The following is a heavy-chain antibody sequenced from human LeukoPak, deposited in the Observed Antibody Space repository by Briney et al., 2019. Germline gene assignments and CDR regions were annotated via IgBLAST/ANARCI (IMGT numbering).Heavy chain of an antibody. CDR1: GFTFSDYS. CDR3: ARRGDGYNGMYYFDY. D-gene: IGHD5-24*01. Sequence: GGSLRLSCATSGFTFSDYSMNWVRQAPGKGLEWVSSISSSSSYIYYADSVKGRFTISRDNAKNSLYLQMNSLRAEDTAVYYCARRGDGYNGMYYFDYWGQGTLVPVSS. J-gene: IGHJ4*02. CDR2: ISSSSSYI. V-gene: IGHV3-21*01.